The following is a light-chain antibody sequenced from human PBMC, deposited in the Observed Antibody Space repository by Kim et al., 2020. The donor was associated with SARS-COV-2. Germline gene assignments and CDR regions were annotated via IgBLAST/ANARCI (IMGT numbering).Light chain of an antibody. CDR3: QQSYSTPRT. CDR1: QSISSY. J-gene: IGKJ1*01. Sequence: ASVGDRVTIPCRASQSISSYLNWYQQKPGKAPKLLIYAASSLQSGVPSRFSGSGSGTDFTLTISSLQPEDFATYYCQQSYSTPRTFGQGTKVEIK. V-gene: IGKV1-39*01. CDR2: AAS.